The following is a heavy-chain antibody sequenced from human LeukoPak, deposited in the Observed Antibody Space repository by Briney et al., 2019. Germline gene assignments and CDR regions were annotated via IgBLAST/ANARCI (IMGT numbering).Heavy chain of an antibody. V-gene: IGHV3-7*03. CDR1: GFTFNNYW. CDR2: VNRDESRK. J-gene: IGHJ3*02. CDR3: ARDLKLYYDIPGAFDI. D-gene: IGHD3-9*01. Sequence: GGSLRLSCVGSGFTFNNYWMTWVRQAPGQGLEWVANVNRDESRKNHADSVKGRFTISRDNAKTSLYLQMNSLRAEDTAVYYCARDLKLYYDIPGAFDIWGQGTMVTVSS.